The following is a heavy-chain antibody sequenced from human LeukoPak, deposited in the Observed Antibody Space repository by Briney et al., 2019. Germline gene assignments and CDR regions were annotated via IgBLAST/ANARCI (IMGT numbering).Heavy chain of an antibody. V-gene: IGHV3-30*02. Sequence: GGSLRLSCAASGFTFSSYGMHWVRQAPGKGLEWVAFIRYDGSNKYYADSVKGRFTISRDNSKNTLYLQMNSLRVEDTAVYYCARGFTGASDYWGQGTLVTVSS. CDR1: GFTFSSYG. CDR2: IRYDGSNK. D-gene: IGHD1-14*01. J-gene: IGHJ4*02. CDR3: ARGFTGASDY.